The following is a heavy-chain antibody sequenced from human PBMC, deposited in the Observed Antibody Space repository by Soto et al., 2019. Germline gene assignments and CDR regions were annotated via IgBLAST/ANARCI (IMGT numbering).Heavy chain of an antibody. J-gene: IGHJ5*02. V-gene: IGHV4-34*01. CDR3: ARGLGDIVVVVAATHFNWFDP. CDR2: INHSGST. D-gene: IGHD2-15*01. Sequence: QVQLQQWGAGLLKPSETLSLTCAVYGGSFSGYYWSWIRQPPGKGLEWIGEINHSGSTNYNPSLKRRVTISVDTSKNQFSLKLSSVTAADTAVYYCARGLGDIVVVVAATHFNWFDPWGQGTLVTVSS. CDR1: GGSFSGYY.